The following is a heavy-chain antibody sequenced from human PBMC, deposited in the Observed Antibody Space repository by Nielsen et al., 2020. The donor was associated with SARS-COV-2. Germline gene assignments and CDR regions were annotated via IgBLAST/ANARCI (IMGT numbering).Heavy chain of an antibody. V-gene: IGHV3-9*01. CDR3: ATLPGDYYYGMDV. J-gene: IGHJ6*02. Sequence: SLKISCAASGFTFDDYAMHWVRQAPGKGLEWVSGISWNSGSIGYADSVKGRFTISRDNAKNSLYLQMNSLRAEDTALYYCATLPGDYYYGMDVWGQGTTVTVSS. CDR2: ISWNSGSI. D-gene: IGHD7-27*01. CDR1: GFTFDDYA.